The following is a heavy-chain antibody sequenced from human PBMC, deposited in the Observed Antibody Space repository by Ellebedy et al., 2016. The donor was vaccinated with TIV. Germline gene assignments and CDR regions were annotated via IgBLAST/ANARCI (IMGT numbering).Heavy chain of an antibody. Sequence: GGSLRLSCAASGFTFSDYYMSWIRQAPGKGLEWVSAISANSAGTYYADSVKGRYTISRDNSRNTLHLQMNSLRAEDTAVYYCARIGDFDCWGQGTLVTVSS. CDR3: ARIGDFDC. V-gene: IGHV3-23*01. J-gene: IGHJ4*02. D-gene: IGHD2/OR15-2a*01. CDR1: GFTFSDYY. CDR2: ISANSAGT.